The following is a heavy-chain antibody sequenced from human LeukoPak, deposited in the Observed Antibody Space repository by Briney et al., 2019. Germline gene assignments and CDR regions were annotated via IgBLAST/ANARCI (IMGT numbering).Heavy chain of an antibody. J-gene: IGHJ4*02. CDR1: GGSLRGYY. CDR2: IYYSGST. Sequence: SETLSLTCTVSGGSLRGYYWSWVRQPPRKGLEWIAYIYYSGSTNYNPSLKSRVTISLDTSKNQFSLKLSSVTAADTAVYYCARDLSGGTFDYWGQGTLVTVSS. CDR3: ARDLSGGTFDY. D-gene: IGHD1-1*01. V-gene: IGHV4-59*12.